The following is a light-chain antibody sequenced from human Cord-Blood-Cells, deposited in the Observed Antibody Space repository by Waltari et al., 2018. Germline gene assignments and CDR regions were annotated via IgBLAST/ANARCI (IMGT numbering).Light chain of an antibody. J-gene: IGKJ2*03. Sequence: DIQMPQSPSSLSASVGDSVTITCRASQSISSYLNWYQQKPGKAPKLLIYAASSLQSGVPSRFSGSGSGTDFTLTISSLQPEDFATYYCQQSYSNPYSFGQGTKLEIK. CDR2: AAS. CDR1: QSISSY. CDR3: QQSYSNPYS. V-gene: IGKV1-39*01.